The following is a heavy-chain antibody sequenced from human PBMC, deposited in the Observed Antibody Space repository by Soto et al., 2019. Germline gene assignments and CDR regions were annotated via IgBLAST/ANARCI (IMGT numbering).Heavy chain of an antibody. CDR3: ANLWGDGYNLGQDYNGMDV. J-gene: IGHJ6*02. CDR2: IWYDGSLQ. D-gene: IGHD5-12*01. Sequence: QVQMVESGGGVVQPGRSLRLSCAASGFSFENYGMHWVRQAPGRGLEWVAIIWYDGSLQYYAAAVEGRFTISRDNSKNTLDLEMNSLRAEDTAVYYCANLWGDGYNLGQDYNGMDVWGQGTTVIVSS. CDR1: GFSFENYG. V-gene: IGHV3-33*06.